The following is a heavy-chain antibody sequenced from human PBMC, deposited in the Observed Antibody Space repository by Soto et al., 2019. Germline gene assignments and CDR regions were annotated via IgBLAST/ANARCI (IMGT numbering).Heavy chain of an antibody. CDR2: IIPIFCTA. Sequence: QVQLVQSGADVKKPGSSVKVSCKASGGNFSRYAISGVRQAPGRGLEWMGGIIPIFCTANYSQKFKGRVTITADEAKSTAYMELSSLRSEDTAVYYCARGFNEKPPSYSDYGMHVWGKSTTGTVAS. J-gene: IGHJ6*04. V-gene: IGHV1-69*12. CDR3: ARGFNEKPPSYSDYGMHV. D-gene: IGHD1-1*01. CDR1: GGNFSRYA.